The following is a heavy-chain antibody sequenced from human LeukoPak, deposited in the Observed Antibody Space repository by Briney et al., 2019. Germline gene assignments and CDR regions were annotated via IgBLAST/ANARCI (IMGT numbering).Heavy chain of an antibody. CDR3: AKDQYVGSAALAGDY. V-gene: IGHV3-30*18. CDR2: ISNDGSNK. D-gene: IGHD6-19*01. J-gene: IGHJ4*02. Sequence: GGSLRLSCAASGFTFSSYGIHWVRQAPGKGLEWAAHISNDGSNKDYADSVKGRFTISRDNSENTFYLQMNSLRAEDTAVYYCAKDQYVGSAALAGDYWGQGTLVIVSS. CDR1: GFTFSSYG.